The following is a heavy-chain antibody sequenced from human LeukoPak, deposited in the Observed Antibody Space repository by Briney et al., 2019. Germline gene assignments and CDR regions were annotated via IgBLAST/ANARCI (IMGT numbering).Heavy chain of an antibody. J-gene: IGHJ5*02. CDR1: GFTFSSYA. V-gene: IGHV3-23*01. D-gene: IGHD1-1*01. CDR2: ICGDGST. Sequence: GGSLRLSCAASGFTFSSYAMSWVRQAPGEGLEWVSLICGDGSTYYADSVKGRFTISRDNPGNVFYLQMDSLRAEDTAVYYCTRVAQSGPTGWFDPWGQGTLVTVSS. CDR3: TRVAQSGPTGWFDP.